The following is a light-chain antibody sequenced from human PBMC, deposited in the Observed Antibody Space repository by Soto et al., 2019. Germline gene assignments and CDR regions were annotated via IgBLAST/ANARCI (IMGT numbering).Light chain of an antibody. CDR2: GVS. CDR1: QSFGSSY. CDR3: QQYGTSPRT. V-gene: IGKV3-20*01. J-gene: IGKJ1*01. Sequence: EIVLTQSPGTLSLSPGERATLSCRASQSFGSSYLAWYQQKLGQAPRLLIYGVSNRATGIPDRFSGSGSGTDFTLTISRLESEDFAVYYCQQYGTSPRTFGQGTKVEIK.